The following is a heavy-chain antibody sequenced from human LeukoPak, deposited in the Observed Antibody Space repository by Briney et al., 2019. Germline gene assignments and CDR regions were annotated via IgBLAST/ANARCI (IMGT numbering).Heavy chain of an antibody. CDR1: GYTLTELS. V-gene: IGHV1-24*01. D-gene: IGHD6-13*01. J-gene: IGHJ4*02. CDR2: FDPEDGET. CDR3: ATEHIAAAAPTIDGDYQRRYFDY. Sequence: ASVKVSCKVSGYTLTELSVHWVRQAPGKGLEWMGGFDPEDGETIYAQKFQGRVTMTEDTSTDTAYMELSSLRSEDTAVYYCATEHIAAAAPTIDGDYQRRYFDYWGQGTLVTVSS.